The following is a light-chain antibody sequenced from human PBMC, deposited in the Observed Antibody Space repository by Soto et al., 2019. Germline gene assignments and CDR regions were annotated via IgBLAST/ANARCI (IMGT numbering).Light chain of an antibody. CDR1: QSVSSSY. CDR2: GAS. J-gene: IGKJ4*01. CDR3: QQYGSLLT. Sequence: EIVLTQSPGTLSLSPGERATLSCRASQSVSSSYLDWYQQKPGQAPRLLIYGASSRATGIPDRFSGSGSGTDLTLTISRLEPEDFAVYYCQQYGSLLTFGGGTKVEIK. V-gene: IGKV3-20*01.